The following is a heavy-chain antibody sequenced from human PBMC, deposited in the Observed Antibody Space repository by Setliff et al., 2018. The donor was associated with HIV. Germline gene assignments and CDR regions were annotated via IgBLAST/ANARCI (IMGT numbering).Heavy chain of an antibody. D-gene: IGHD3-3*01. CDR2: IKDDGSEK. CDR3: ARSPQVTIFGIKIKPPGGPDL. Sequence: PGGSLRLSCRASAFTFSDYWMTWVRQAPGRGLEWVANIKDDGSEKNYLDSVKGRFTIFRDNARNSLYLQMTSLRAEDTGVYYCARSPQVTIFGIKIKPPGGPDLWGQGTTVTV. CDR1: AFTFSDYW. J-gene: IGHJ6*02. V-gene: IGHV3-7*01.